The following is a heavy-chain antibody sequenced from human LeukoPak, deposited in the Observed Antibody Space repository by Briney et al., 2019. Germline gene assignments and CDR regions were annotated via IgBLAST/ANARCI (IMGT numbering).Heavy chain of an antibody. J-gene: IGHJ5*02. CDR2: INHSGST. Sequence: SETLSLTCAVYGGSFSGYYWSWIRQPPGKGLEWIGEINHSGSTNYNPSLKSRVTISVDTSKNQFSLKLSSVTAADTAVYYCARGVSRGQGSSWSWFDPWGQGTLVTVSS. V-gene: IGHV4-34*01. CDR1: GGSFSGYY. CDR3: ARGVSRGQGSSWSWFDP. D-gene: IGHD6-13*01.